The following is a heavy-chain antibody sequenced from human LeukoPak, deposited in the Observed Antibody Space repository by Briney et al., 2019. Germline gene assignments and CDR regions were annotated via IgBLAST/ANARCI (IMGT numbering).Heavy chain of an antibody. CDR3: ASLYCSSTSCYTSDY. D-gene: IGHD2-2*02. CDR2: IYYSGST. CDR1: GRSISRGDYY. J-gene: IGHJ4*02. V-gene: IGHV4-30-4*01. Sequence: SQTLSLTCTVSGRSISRGDYYWSWIRQPPGKGLEWIGYIYYSGSTYYNPSLKSRVTISVDTSKNQFSLKLSSVTAADTAVYYCASLYCSSTSCYTSDYWGQGTLVTVSS.